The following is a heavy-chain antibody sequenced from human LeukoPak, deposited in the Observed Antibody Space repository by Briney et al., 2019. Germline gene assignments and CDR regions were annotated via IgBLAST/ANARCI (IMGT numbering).Heavy chain of an antibody. CDR2: IGAYNGNT. D-gene: IGHD4-23*01. J-gene: IGHJ4*02. V-gene: IGHV1-18*04. CDR3: ARAYRWTLIDY. Sequence: GASVKVSCKASGYTFTSYGISWVRQAPGQGLEWMGWIGAYNGNTNYAQKFQGRVTMTTDTSTDIAYMDLRSLRSDDTAVYYCARAYRWTLIDYWGQGTLVTVSS. CDR1: GYTFTSYG.